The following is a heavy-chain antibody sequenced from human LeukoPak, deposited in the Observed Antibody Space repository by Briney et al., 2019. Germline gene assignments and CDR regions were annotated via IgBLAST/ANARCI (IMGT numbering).Heavy chain of an antibody. J-gene: IGHJ4*02. CDR2: IRNKAYGGTT. D-gene: IGHD3-10*01. Sequence: GGSLRLSCTTSGFTFADYAVSWFRQAPGKGLEWVGFIRNKAYGGTTEYAASVRGRFTFSRDDSKSIAYLQMNSLKPEDTAVYYCARGLGYYYGSVGDYWGQGTLVTVSS. V-gene: IGHV3-49*03. CDR1: GFTFADYA. CDR3: ARGLGYYYGSVGDY.